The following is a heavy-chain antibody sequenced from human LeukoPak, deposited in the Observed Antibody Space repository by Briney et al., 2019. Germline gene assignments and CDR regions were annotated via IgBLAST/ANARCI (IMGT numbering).Heavy chain of an antibody. V-gene: IGHV3-23*01. CDR3: AKGSGLRYFDWLAMGPHHYYFDY. CDR2: ISGSGGST. D-gene: IGHD3-9*01. J-gene: IGHJ4*02. CDR1: GFTFSSYA. Sequence: GGSLRLSCAASGFTFSSYAMSWVRQAPGKGLEWVSAISGSGGSTYYADPVKGRFTISRDNSKNTLYLQMNSLRAEDTAVYYCAKGSGLRYFDWLAMGPHHYYFDYWGQGTLVTVSS.